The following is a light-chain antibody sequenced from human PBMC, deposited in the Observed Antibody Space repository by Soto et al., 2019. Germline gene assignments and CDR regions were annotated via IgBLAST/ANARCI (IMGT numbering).Light chain of an antibody. CDR3: SSYTLRNTLVL. Sequence: QSALTQPASVSGSPGQSITISCTGTSSDVGGYNFVSWYQQHPGKAPRLIIYEVSSRPSGVSYRFSGSKSGNTASLTIAGLQAEDEVDYDCSSYTLRNTLVLFGGGTKLTVL. CDR1: SSDVGGYNF. V-gene: IGLV2-14*01. CDR2: EVS. J-gene: IGLJ3*02.